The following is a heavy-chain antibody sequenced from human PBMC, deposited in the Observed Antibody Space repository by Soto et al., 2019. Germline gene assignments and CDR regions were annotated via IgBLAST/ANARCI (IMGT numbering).Heavy chain of an antibody. D-gene: IGHD5-18*01. Sequence: TLSLTCTVSGGSASSGSYYWSWIRQPPGKGLEWIGYIYYSGSTNYNPSLKSRVTISVDTSKNQFSLKLSSVTAADTAVYYCARRYGYSSDYWGQGTLVTVSS. CDR2: IYYSGST. CDR3: ARRYGYSSDY. V-gene: IGHV4-61*01. J-gene: IGHJ4*02. CDR1: GGSASSGSYY.